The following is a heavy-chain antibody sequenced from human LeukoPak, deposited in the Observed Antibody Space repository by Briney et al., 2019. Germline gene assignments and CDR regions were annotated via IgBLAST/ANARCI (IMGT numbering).Heavy chain of an antibody. V-gene: IGHV1-18*01. J-gene: IGHJ4*02. CDR2: ISTYNGNT. Sequence: ASVKVSCKASGYTXSSYSINGVRQAPGQGLEWMGWISTYNGNTDYAQKLQGRVTMTTDTSTSTAYMELRSLRSDDTAVYYCAKDRWRDGSSSFDNWGQGTLVTVSP. CDR1: GYTXSSYS. CDR3: AKDRWRDGSSSFDN. D-gene: IGHD6-6*01.